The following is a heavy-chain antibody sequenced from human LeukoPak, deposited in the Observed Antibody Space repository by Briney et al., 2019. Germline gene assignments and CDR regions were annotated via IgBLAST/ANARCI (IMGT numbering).Heavy chain of an antibody. D-gene: IGHD6-13*01. CDR3: ARSIAAAGTSPRRDGMDV. J-gene: IGHJ6*02. CDR1: GYTFTGYY. Sequence: GASVKVSCKASGYTFTGYYMHWVRQAPGQGLEWMGWSNPNSGGTNYAQKFQGRVTMTRDTSISTAYMELSRLRSDDTAVYYCARSIAAAGTSPRRDGMDVWGQGTTVTVSS. CDR2: SNPNSGGT. V-gene: IGHV1-2*02.